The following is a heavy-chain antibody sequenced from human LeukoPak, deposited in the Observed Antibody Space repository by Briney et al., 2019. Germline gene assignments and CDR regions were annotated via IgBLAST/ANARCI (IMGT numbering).Heavy chain of an antibody. Sequence: GGSLRLSCAASGFTFSSYWMSWVRQAPGKGLEWVANIKQDGSEKYYVDSVKGRFTISRGNAKNSLYLQMNSLRAEDTAVYYCASVRGVTYFDYWGRGALVPVSS. CDR1: GFTFSSYW. D-gene: IGHD3-10*01. V-gene: IGHV3-7*03. CDR2: IKQDGSEK. CDR3: ASVRGVTYFDY. J-gene: IGHJ4*02.